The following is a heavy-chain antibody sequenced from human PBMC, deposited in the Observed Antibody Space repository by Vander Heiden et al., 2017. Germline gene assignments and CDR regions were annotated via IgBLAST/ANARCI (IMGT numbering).Heavy chain of an antibody. Sequence: EVQLVESGGGLVQPGGSLRVSCAASGFTFTTDWMTWVRQAPGKGLEWVANIKPDGSETYYVGSVKGRFTISRDNAKNSLYLEMNSLRVEDTAVYYCARAMSSGWFGYWGQGTLVTVSS. J-gene: IGHJ4*02. V-gene: IGHV3-7*01. CDR3: ARAMSSGWFGY. D-gene: IGHD6-19*01. CDR2: IKPDGSET. CDR1: GFTFTTDW.